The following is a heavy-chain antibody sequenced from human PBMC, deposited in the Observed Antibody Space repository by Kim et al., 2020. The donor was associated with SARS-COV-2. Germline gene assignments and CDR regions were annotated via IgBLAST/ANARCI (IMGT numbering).Heavy chain of an antibody. J-gene: IGHJ4*02. CDR3: AHFGFHWLLSL. V-gene: IGHV3-74*01. Sequence: GGSLRLSCEGSGFIFSHYWMHWVRQAPGKGLEWVSRISNDGSFTGHADSVKGRFTISRDNARNTLYLQMNSLRVEDTAVYYCAHFGFHWLLSLWGQGTLVTVSS. D-gene: IGHD3-9*01. CDR2: ISNDGSFT. CDR1: GFIFSHYW.